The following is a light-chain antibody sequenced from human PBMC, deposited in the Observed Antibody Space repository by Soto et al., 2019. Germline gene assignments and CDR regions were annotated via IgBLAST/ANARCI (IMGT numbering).Light chain of an antibody. CDR3: QQYRNSPRT. CDR1: QSVGSSY. V-gene: IGKV3-20*01. J-gene: IGKJ1*01. Sequence: EVVLTQSPGTLSLSPGEGATLSCRASQSVGSSYLAWYQQKPGQAPRLLIYGASSRATGIPDRFSGSGSGTDFTLTISILEPEDFAVYYCQQYRNSPRTFGQGTKVEIK. CDR2: GAS.